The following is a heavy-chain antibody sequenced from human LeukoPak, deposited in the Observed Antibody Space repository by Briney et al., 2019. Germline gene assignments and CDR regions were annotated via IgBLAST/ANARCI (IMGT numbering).Heavy chain of an antibody. D-gene: IGHD3-3*01. CDR3: AKGGYDFWSGYFEYYFDY. CDR1: GYTFTSYY. CDR2: INPSGGST. Sequence: ASVKVSCKASGYTFTSYYMHWVRQAPGQGLEWMGIINPSGGSTSYAQKFQGRVTMTRDMSTSTVYMELSSLRSEDTAVYYCAKGGYDFWSGYFEYYFDYWGQGTLVTVSS. J-gene: IGHJ4*02. V-gene: IGHV1-46*01.